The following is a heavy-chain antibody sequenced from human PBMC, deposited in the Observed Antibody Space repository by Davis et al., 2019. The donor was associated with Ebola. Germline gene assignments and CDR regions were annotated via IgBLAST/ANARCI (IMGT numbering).Heavy chain of an antibody. V-gene: IGHV3-23*01. CDR1: GFVFSNYV. J-gene: IGHJ6*04. D-gene: IGHD6-13*01. Sequence: GGSLRLSCAASGFVFSNYVMSWVRRAPGKGLEWVSTLGLSADTYYADSVKGRFTISRDNSKNTLHLQMNSLRAEDTAVYYCARDDISSSLYFYGMDVWGKGTTVTVSS. CDR2: LGLSADT. CDR3: ARDDISSSLYFYGMDV.